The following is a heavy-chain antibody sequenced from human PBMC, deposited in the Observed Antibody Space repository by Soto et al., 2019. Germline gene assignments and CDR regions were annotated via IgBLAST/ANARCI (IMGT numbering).Heavy chain of an antibody. D-gene: IGHD6-6*01. CDR3: ARDTTFFFSSSLYYSGMDV. CDR2: ISSSGSTI. J-gene: IGHJ6*02. V-gene: IGHV3-11*01. CDR1: GFTFSDYY. Sequence: PVGSLRLSCAASGFTFSDYYMSWIRQAPGKGLEWVSYISSSGSTIYYADSVKGRFTISRDNAKNSLYLQMNSLRAEDTAVYYCARDTTFFFSSSLYYSGMDVWGQGTTVTVS.